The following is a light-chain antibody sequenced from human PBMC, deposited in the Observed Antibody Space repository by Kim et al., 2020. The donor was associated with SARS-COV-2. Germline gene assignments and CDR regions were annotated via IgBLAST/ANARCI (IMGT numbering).Light chain of an antibody. CDR1: KLGDKY. J-gene: IGLJ1*01. Sequence: VSPGQTASITCSGDKLGDKYACWYQQKPGQSPVLVIYQDNKRPSGIPERFSGSNSGNTTTLTISGTQAMDEADYYCQAWDSSTGVFGTGTKVTVL. V-gene: IGLV3-1*01. CDR3: QAWDSSTGV. CDR2: QDN.